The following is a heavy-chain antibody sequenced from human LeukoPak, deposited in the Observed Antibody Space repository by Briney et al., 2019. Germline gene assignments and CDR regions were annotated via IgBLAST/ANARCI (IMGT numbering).Heavy chain of an antibody. CDR2: INQSGRT. D-gene: IGHD2-21*02. CDR1: GGSISSSSYY. Sequence: SETLSLTCTVSGGSISSSSYYWSWIRQPPGKGLEWIGEINQSGRTNYNSSLKSRVTVSADTSKNQFSLKVNFVTAADTAVYYCARGSGDYENYAFDIWGQGTMVTVSS. CDR3: ARGSGDYENYAFDI. J-gene: IGHJ3*02. V-gene: IGHV4-39*07.